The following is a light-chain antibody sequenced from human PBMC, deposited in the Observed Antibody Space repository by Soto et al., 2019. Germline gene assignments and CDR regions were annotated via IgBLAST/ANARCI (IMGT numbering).Light chain of an antibody. CDR3: ASYVSGNTVL. J-gene: IGLJ2*01. Sequence: QSALTQPASVSGSPGQSITISCTGTSSDVGGYNFVSWYQQHPGKAPKLTIYEVTNRPSGISSRFSGSKSGNTASLTISGLRAEDDGDYYCASYVSGNTVLFGGGTKLTVL. CDR2: EVT. CDR1: SSDVGGYNF. V-gene: IGLV2-14*01.